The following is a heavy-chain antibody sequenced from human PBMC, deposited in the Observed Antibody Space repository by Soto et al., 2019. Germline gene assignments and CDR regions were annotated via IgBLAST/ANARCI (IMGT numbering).Heavy chain of an antibody. CDR3: ARAAAVAGTR. CDR2: ISSSSSYI. V-gene: IGHV3-21*01. Sequence: GGSLRLSCAASGFTFSSYSMNWVRQAPGKGLEWVSSISSSSSYIYYADSVKGQFTISRDNAKNSLYLQMNSLRAEDTAVYYCARAAAVAGTRWGQGTLVTVSS. D-gene: IGHD6-19*01. J-gene: IGHJ4*02. CDR1: GFTFSSYS.